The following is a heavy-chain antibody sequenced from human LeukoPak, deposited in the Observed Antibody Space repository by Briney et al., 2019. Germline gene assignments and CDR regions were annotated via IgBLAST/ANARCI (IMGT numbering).Heavy chain of an antibody. V-gene: IGHV4-61*02. CDR1: GGSISSGSYY. Sequence: PSETLSLTCTVSGGSISSGSYYWSWILQPAGKGLEWIGRIYTSGSTNYNLSLKSRVTISVDTSKNQFSLKLSSVTAADTAVYYCARGPMYSGSYYESSWFDHWGQGTLVTVSS. CDR3: ARGPMYSGSYYESSWFDH. J-gene: IGHJ5*02. D-gene: IGHD1-26*01. CDR2: IYTSGST.